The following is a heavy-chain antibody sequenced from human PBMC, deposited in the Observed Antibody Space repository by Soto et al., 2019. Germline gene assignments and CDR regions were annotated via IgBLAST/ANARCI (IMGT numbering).Heavy chain of an antibody. J-gene: IGHJ6*02. D-gene: IGHD6-19*01. CDR1: GYTFTSYG. CDR2: TSAYNGNT. Sequence: QVQLVQSGAEVKKPGASVKVSCKASGYTFTSYGISWVRQAPGQGLEWMGWTSAYNGNTNYAQKLQGKVTMTTDTSTSTAYMELRSLRSDDTAVYYCTRRQWLVGGYYYGMDVWGQGTTVTVSS. V-gene: IGHV1-18*01. CDR3: TRRQWLVGGYYYGMDV.